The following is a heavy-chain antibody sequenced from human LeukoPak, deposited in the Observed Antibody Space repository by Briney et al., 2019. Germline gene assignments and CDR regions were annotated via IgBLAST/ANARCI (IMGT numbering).Heavy chain of an antibody. Sequence: TLSLTCTFSCYSLSRGYYWGWIRPPPGKGLGWIGSIYHSGSTYYNPSLKSRVTISVDTSKNQFSLKLSSVTAADTAVYYCARDGVLLWFGEASGFDPWGQGTLVTVSS. D-gene: IGHD3-10*01. J-gene: IGHJ5*02. CDR1: CYSLSRGYY. CDR2: IYHSGST. CDR3: ARDGVLLWFGEASGFDP. V-gene: IGHV4-38-2*02.